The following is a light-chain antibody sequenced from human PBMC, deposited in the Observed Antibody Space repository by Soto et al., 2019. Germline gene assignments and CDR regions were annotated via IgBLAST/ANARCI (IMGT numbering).Light chain of an antibody. V-gene: IGLV1-40*01. Sequence: QSVLTQPPSVSGAPGQRVTISCTESSSNIGAGYDVHWYQQLPGTAPKVLIYGNSNRPSGVPDRFSGSKSGTSASLAITGLQAEDEADYYCQSYDSSLSGSVFGGGTKVTVL. CDR3: QSYDSSLSGSV. CDR2: GNS. CDR1: SSNIGAGYD. J-gene: IGLJ2*01.